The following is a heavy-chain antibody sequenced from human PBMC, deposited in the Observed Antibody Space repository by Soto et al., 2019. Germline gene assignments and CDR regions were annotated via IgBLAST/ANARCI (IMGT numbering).Heavy chain of an antibody. V-gene: IGHV1-18*01. D-gene: IGHD5-12*01. J-gene: IGHJ5*02. Sequence: QVQLVQSGAEVKKPGASVKVSCKASGYTFTSYGISWVRQAPGQGLEWMGWISAYNGNTNYAQKLQGRVTRTTDTSTSTAYMELRSLRSDDTAVYYCARDRGRDGYNLPNWFDPWGQGTLVTVSS. CDR3: ARDRGRDGYNLPNWFDP. CDR1: GYTFTSYG. CDR2: ISAYNGNT.